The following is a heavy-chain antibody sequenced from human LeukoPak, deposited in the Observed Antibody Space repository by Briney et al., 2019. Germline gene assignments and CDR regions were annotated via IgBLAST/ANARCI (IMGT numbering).Heavy chain of an antibody. CDR2: ISAYNGDT. J-gene: IGHJ3*02. V-gene: IGHV1-18*01. Sequence: ASVKVSCKASGYTFSSYGISWVRQAPGQGLEWMGWISAYNGDTHYAQKLQGRVTMTTDTSTSTAYMELRSLRSDDTAVYYCARSSYYYDSSGYYYPGAFDIWGQGTMVTVSS. D-gene: IGHD3-22*01. CDR3: ARSSYYYDSSGYYYPGAFDI. CDR1: GYTFSSYG.